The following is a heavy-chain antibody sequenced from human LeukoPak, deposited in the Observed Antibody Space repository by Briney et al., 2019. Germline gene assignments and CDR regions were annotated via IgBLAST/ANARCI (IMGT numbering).Heavy chain of an antibody. Sequence: GGSLRLSCAASGFTFSSYAMSWVRQAPGKGLEWVSTISGSGENTYYADSVKGRFTISRDNSKNTLYLQMYSLRVEDTAVYYCAKWGSGSYCKGSFDYWGQGTLVTVSS. CDR2: ISGSGENT. D-gene: IGHD3-10*01. CDR1: GFTFSSYA. V-gene: IGHV3-23*01. J-gene: IGHJ4*02. CDR3: AKWGSGSYCKGSFDY.